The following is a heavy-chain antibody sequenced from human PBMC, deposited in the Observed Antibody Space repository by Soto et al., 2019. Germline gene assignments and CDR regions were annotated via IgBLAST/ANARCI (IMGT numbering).Heavy chain of an antibody. CDR3: ACAPPPSLAARSPIDS. J-gene: IGHJ4*02. CDR2: IVPIFGTA. D-gene: IGHD6-6*01. V-gene: IGHV1-69*13. CDR1: GGTFSSYA. Sequence: SVKVSCKASGGTFSSYAISWVRQAPGQGLEWMGGIVPIFGTANYAQKFRGRVTITADESTSTAYMELSSLRSEDTAVYYCACAPPPSLAARSPIDSWAKGTRAPVSP.